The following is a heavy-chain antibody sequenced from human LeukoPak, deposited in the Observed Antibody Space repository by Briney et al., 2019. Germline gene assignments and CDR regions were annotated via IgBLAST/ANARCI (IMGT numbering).Heavy chain of an antibody. D-gene: IGHD6-6*01. CDR3: ARRFSSSGFFDY. CDR1: GYSFTTYW. V-gene: IGHV5-51*01. J-gene: IGHJ4*02. Sequence: GESVKISCKGSGYSFTTYWIAWVRQMPGKGLEWMGVIYPGDSDTRYSPSFQGQVTISADKSISTAYLQWSSLKASDTAMYYCARRFSSSGFFDYWGQGTLVTVSS. CDR2: IYPGDSDT.